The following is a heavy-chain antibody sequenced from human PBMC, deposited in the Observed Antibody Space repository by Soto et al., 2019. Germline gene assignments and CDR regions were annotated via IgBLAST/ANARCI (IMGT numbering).Heavy chain of an antibody. CDR2: ISGSGGST. J-gene: IGHJ4*02. CDR1: GFTFSSSA. V-gene: IGHV3-23*01. CDR3: AKNDSSGPLFSDY. Sequence: EGSMRLPCSSSGFTFSSSALSVFRQATRKGLEWVSAISGSGGSTYYAESVKGRFTISGDNSKSTLYLQMNSLRAEDPAVYYCAKNDSSGPLFSDYWGKGTLGAVSS. D-gene: IGHD6-19*01.